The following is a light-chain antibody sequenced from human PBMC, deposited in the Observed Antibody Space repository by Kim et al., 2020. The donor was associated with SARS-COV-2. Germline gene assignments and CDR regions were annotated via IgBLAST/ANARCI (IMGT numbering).Light chain of an antibody. CDR1: QSVSSY. V-gene: IGKV3-11*01. J-gene: IGKJ4*01. CDR3: QQRSNWPLT. Sequence: LSPGERATLSCRASQSVSSYLAWYQQKPGQAPRLLIYNASNRATGIPARFSGSGSGTDFTLTISSLEPEDFAVYYCQQRSNWPLTFGGGTKVDIK. CDR2: NAS.